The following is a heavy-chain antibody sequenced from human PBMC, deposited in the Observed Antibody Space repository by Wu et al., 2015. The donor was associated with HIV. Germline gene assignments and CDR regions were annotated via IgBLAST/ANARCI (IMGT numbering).Heavy chain of an antibody. V-gene: IGHV1-2*02. CDR2: INPNSGGT. CDR1: GYTFSGYY. J-gene: IGHJ2*01. Sequence: QVQLVQSGAEVKKPGASVKVSCKASGYTFSGYYMHWVRQAPGQGLEWMGWINPNSGGTDYAQKFQGRVTMTRDTSISTVYMELSSLKSDDTAVYYCARRDRGSVFGGFGELLSSYWYFDSFGVVATRGHCLL. CDR3: ARRDRGSVFGGFGELLSSYWYFDS. D-gene: IGHD3-10*01.